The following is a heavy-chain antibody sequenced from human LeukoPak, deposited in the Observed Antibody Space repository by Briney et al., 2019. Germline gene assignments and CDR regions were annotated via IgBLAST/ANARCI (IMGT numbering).Heavy chain of an antibody. CDR3: ARGVNGDSRFDP. Sequence: GGSLRLSCAASGFSLNSYWMHWVRQAPGKGLVWVSRINSEGSSTDYADSVKGRFTISRDYAKNTLYLQMNSLRAEDTAVYYCARGVNGDSRFDPWGQGTLVTVSS. CDR2: INSEGSST. J-gene: IGHJ5*02. CDR1: GFSLNSYW. V-gene: IGHV3-74*01. D-gene: IGHD4-17*01.